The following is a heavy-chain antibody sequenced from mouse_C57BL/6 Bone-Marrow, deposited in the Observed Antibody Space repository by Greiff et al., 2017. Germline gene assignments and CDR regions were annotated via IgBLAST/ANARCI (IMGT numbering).Heavy chain of an antibody. V-gene: IGHV1-42*01. Sequence: EVQLVESGPELVKPGASVKISCKASGYSFTGYYMNWVKQSPEKSLEWIGEINPSTGGTTYNQKFKAKATLTVDKSSSTAYMQLKSLTSEDSAVYYCAKITTVPLDYWGQGTTLTVSS. CDR2: INPSTGGT. CDR1: GYSFTGYY. D-gene: IGHD1-1*01. CDR3: AKITTVPLDY. J-gene: IGHJ2*01.